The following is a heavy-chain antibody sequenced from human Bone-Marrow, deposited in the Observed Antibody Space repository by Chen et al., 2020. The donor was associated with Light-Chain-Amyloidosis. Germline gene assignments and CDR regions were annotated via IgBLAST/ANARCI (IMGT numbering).Heavy chain of an antibody. V-gene: IGHV3-23*04. J-gene: IGHJ4*02. CDR1: GFTFSNYA. CDR3: AKDRCTSISCSDFDY. Sequence: EVQLVESGGGLVQPGGSLRLSCVGSGFTFSNYAMTWVRQAPGKGLEWVSVARGGDGHTYYADSVRGRFTIYRDNSKNTLYLQMNSLRAEDTAVYYCAKDRCTSISCSDFDYWGQGTLVTVSS. D-gene: IGHD2-2*01. CDR2: ARGGDGHT.